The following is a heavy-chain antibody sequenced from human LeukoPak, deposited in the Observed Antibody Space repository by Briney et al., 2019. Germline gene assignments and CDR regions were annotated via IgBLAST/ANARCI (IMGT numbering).Heavy chain of an antibody. CDR3: ARDPRKTIYGMDV. CDR2: INPSGGST. V-gene: IGHV1-46*01. D-gene: IGHD1-14*01. Sequence: ASVKVPCKASGYTFTSYYMHWVRQAPGQGLEWMGIINPSGGSTSYAQKFQGRVTMTRDTSTSTVYMELSSLRSEDTAVYYCARDPRKTIYGMDVWGQGTTVTVSS. CDR1: GYTFTSYY. J-gene: IGHJ6*02.